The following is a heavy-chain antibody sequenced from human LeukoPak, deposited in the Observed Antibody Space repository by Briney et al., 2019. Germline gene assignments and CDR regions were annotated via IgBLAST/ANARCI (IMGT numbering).Heavy chain of an antibody. Sequence: SETLSLTCTVSGYSISSGYFWGWIRPPPGKGLEWIGIIHSGESPYYSPSLESRITISIDTSMNQFSLKLNSVTAADTAVYYCARGGGVRFGSGWRPGAWFNPWGQGTLVIVSS. D-gene: IGHD6-19*01. CDR2: IHSGESP. CDR1: GYSISSGYF. V-gene: IGHV4-38-2*02. CDR3: ARGGGVRFGSGWRPGAWFNP. J-gene: IGHJ5*02.